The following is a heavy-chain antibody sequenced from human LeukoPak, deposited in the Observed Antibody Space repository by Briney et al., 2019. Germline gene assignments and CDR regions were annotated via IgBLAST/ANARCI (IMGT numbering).Heavy chain of an antibody. CDR2: IYYSGVS. CDR1: GGSITTTTYY. CDR3: ARLRVGTTVIDY. V-gene: IGHV4-39*01. J-gene: IGHJ4*02. Sequence: SETLSLTCTVSGGSITTTTYYWGWIRRPPGKGLEWIGNIYYSGVSYYNPSLKSRVTISVDTSKNQFSLKLSSVTAADTAVYYCARLRVGTTVIDYWGQGTLVTV. D-gene: IGHD1-26*01.